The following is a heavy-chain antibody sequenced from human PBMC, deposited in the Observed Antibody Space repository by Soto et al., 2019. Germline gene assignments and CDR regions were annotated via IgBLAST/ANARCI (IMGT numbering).Heavy chain of an antibody. CDR3: AKEGGIGYYYGSGSYTHYFDY. D-gene: IGHD3-10*01. CDR1: GFTFSSYW. J-gene: IGHJ4*02. V-gene: IGHV3-74*01. Sequence: PGGSLRLSCAASGFTFSSYWMHWVRQAPGKGLVWVSRINSDGSSTSYADSVKGRFTISRDNAKNSLYLQMNSLRAEDTALYYCAKEGGIGYYYGSGSYTHYFDYWGQGTLVTVSS. CDR2: INSDGSST.